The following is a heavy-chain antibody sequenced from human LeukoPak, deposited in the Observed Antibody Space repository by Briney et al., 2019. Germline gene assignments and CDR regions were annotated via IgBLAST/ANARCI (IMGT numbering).Heavy chain of an antibody. J-gene: IGHJ3*02. V-gene: IGHV3-66*01. Sequence: GGSLRLSCAASAFTVTSNYMSWVSQAPGEGLEWVSVIYSGGSTYYADSVKGRFTISRDNSKNTLYLQMNSLRAEDTAVYYCATTVTVTHDAFDIWGQGTMVTVSS. CDR2: IYSGGST. D-gene: IGHD4-17*01. CDR3: ATTVTVTHDAFDI. CDR1: AFTVTSNY.